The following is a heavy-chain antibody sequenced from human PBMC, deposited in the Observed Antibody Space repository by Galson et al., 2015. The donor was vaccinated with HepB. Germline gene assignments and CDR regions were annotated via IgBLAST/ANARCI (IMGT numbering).Heavy chain of an antibody. CDR2: ISSSSSYI. Sequence: SLRLSCAASGFTFSSYCMNWVRQAPGKGLEWVSSISSSSSYIYYADSVKGRFTISRDNAKNSLYLQMNSLRAEDTAVYYCARGGATELDYWGQGTLVTVSS. CDR1: GFTFSSYC. J-gene: IGHJ4*02. D-gene: IGHD5-12*01. V-gene: IGHV3-21*01. CDR3: ARGGATELDY.